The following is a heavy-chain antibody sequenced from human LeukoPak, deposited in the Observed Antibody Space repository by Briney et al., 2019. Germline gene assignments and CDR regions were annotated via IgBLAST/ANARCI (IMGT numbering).Heavy chain of an antibody. CDR3: ARVYSSSFGWFDP. V-gene: IGHV4-59*01. Sequence: SETLSLTCTVSGGSISSYYWSWIRQPPGKGLVWIGYIYYSGSTNYNPSLKSRVTISVDTSKNQFSLKLSSVTAADTAVYYCARVYSSSFGWFDPWGQGTLVTVSS. D-gene: IGHD6-6*01. J-gene: IGHJ5*02. CDR1: GGSISSYY. CDR2: IYYSGST.